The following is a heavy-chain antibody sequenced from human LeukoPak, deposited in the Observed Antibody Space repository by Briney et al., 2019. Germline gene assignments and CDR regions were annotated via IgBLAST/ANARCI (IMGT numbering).Heavy chain of an antibody. D-gene: IGHD2-2*01. J-gene: IGHJ6*02. CDR2: IYYSGST. V-gene: IGHV4-31*03. CDR1: GGSISSGGYY. Sequence: SQTLSLTCTVSGGSISSGGYYWSRIRQHPGKGQEWIGYIYYSGSTYYNPSLKSRVTISVDTSKNQFSLKLSSVTAADTAVYYCARGRLGCSSTSCYAGDYYYGMDVWGQGTTVTVSS. CDR3: ARGRLGCSSTSCYAGDYYYGMDV.